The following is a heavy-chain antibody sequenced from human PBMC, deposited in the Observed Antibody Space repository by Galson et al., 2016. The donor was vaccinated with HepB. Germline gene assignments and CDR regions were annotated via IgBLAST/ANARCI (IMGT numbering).Heavy chain of an antibody. J-gene: IGHJ4*02. D-gene: IGHD6-19*01. V-gene: IGHV1-18*01. Sequence: WMGWISVYNGNTNYAQKLQGRVTMTTDTSTSTAYMQLRSLRSDDTAVYYCARVVAGTVDYWGQGTLVTVSS. CDR3: ARVVAGTVDY. CDR2: ISVYNGNT.